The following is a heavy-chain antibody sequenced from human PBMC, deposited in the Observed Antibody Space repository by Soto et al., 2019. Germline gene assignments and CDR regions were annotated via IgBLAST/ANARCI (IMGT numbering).Heavy chain of an antibody. CDR2: IYYSGST. Sequence: SETLSLTCTVSGGSISSGGYYWSWIRQHPGKGLEWIGYIYYSGSTYYNPSLKSRVTISVDTSKNQFSLKLSSVTAADTAVYYCARDTYYYDSSGYPQGGFDYWGQGTLVTVSS. D-gene: IGHD3-22*01. J-gene: IGHJ4*02. CDR1: GGSISSGGYY. CDR3: ARDTYYYDSSGYPQGGFDY. V-gene: IGHV4-31*03.